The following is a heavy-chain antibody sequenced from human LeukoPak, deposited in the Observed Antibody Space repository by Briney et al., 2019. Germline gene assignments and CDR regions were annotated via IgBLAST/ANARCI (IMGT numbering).Heavy chain of an antibody. CDR2: IWYDGSNK. CDR1: GFTFSSYG. J-gene: IGHJ4*02. CDR3: AKQSRSSGWYPIDY. D-gene: IGHD6-19*01. V-gene: IGHV3-33*06. Sequence: GGSLRLSCAASGFTFSSYGMHWVRQAPGKGLEWVAVIWYDGSNKYYADSVKGRFTISRDNSKNTLYLQMNSLRAEDTAVYYCAKQSRSSGWYPIDYWGQGTLVTVSS.